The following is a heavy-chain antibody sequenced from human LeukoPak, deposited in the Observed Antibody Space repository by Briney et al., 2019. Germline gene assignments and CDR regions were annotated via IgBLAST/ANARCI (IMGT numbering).Heavy chain of an antibody. Sequence: PGGSLRLSCAASGFTFTSYAMSWVRQAPGKGLEWVSAISGSGGSTYYADSVKGRFTISRDNSKDTLYLQMNSLRAEDTAVYYCAKDAITFGGVIVYDYWGQGTLVTVSS. CDR2: ISGSGGST. CDR3: AKDAITFGGVIVYDY. D-gene: IGHD3-16*02. J-gene: IGHJ4*02. V-gene: IGHV3-23*01. CDR1: GFTFTSYA.